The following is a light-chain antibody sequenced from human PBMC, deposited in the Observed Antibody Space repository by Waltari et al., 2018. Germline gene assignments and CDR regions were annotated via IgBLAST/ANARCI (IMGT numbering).Light chain of an antibody. CDR1: QSVSSRY. J-gene: IGKJ1*01. V-gene: IGKV3-20*01. CDR3: QQYGTSPPET. CDR2: GAT. Sequence: EIVLTQSPGTLSLSPGERATLSCRASQSVSSRYLALDQQNPGQAPGHLIYGATSRATGITDSFSGSGSGTDFTLTISRLEPEDFAVYYCQQYGTSPPETFGQGTKVEIK.